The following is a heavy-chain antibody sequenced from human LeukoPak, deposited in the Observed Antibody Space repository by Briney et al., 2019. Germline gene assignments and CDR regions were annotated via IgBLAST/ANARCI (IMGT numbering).Heavy chain of an antibody. CDR2: FDPEDGET. CDR1: GYTLTELS. Sequence: GASAKVSCKVSGYTLTELSMHWVRQAPGKGLEWMGGFDPEDGETIYAQKFQGRVTMTEDTSTDTAYMELSSLRSEDTAVYYCATIYGDYGFYFDYWGQGTLVTVSS. V-gene: IGHV1-24*01. CDR3: ATIYGDYGFYFDY. D-gene: IGHD4-17*01. J-gene: IGHJ4*02.